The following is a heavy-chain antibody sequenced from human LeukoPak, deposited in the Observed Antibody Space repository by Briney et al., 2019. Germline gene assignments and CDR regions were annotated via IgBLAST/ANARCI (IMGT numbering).Heavy chain of an antibody. D-gene: IGHD2-2*01. CDR2: MSPNSGNT. Sequence: ASVKVSCKASGYTFTSYDINWVRQATGQGLEWMGWMSPNSGNTGYAQKFQGRVTMTRNTSISTAYMELSSLRSEDTAVYYCARVRYCSSTSCSNLNEEFDYWGQGTLVTVSS. CDR1: GYTFTSYD. CDR3: ARVRYCSSTSCSNLNEEFDY. J-gene: IGHJ4*02. V-gene: IGHV1-8*01.